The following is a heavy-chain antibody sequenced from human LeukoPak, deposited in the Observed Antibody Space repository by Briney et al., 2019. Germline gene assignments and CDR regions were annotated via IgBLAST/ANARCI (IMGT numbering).Heavy chain of an antibody. CDR2: IYYRGST. D-gene: IGHD3-22*01. CDR1: GGSISTSSNY. Sequence: SETLSLTCTVSGGSISTSSNYWGWIRQPPGKGLEWIGSIYYRGSTNYNPSLKSRVTISVDTSKNQFSLKLSSVTAADTAVYYCARGSYYYYYDSSGYEGTGFDYWGQGTLVTVSS. CDR3: ARGSYYYYYDSSGYEGTGFDY. J-gene: IGHJ4*02. V-gene: IGHV4-39*07.